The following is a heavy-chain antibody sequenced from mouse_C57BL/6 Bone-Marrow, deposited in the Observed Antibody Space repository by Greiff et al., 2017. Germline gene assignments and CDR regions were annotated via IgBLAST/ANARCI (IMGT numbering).Heavy chain of an antibody. D-gene: IGHD2-5*01. CDR2: IYPRSGNT. CDR1: GYTFTSYG. CDR3: AREGYSNYYFDY. J-gene: IGHJ2*01. V-gene: IGHV1-81*01. Sequence: VKLQQSGAELARPGASVKLSCKASGYTFTSYGISWVKQRTGQGLEWIGEIYPRSGNTYYNEKFKGKATLTADKSSSTAYMELRSLTSEDSAVYFWAREGYSNYYFDYWGQGTTLTVSS.